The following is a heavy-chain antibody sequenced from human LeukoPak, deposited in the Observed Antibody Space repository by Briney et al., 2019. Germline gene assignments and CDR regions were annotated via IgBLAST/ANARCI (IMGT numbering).Heavy chain of an antibody. V-gene: IGHV3-30*09. J-gene: IGHJ5*02. CDR1: GFTFSSCA. CDR2: ISYDGSNK. CDR3: AKENSGVTIGGGIWFDP. D-gene: IGHD2-15*01. Sequence: GRSLRLSCAASGFTFSSCAMHWVRQAPGKGLEWVAVISYDGSNKYYADSVKGRFAISRDNSKNTVFLQMNSLRADDTAVYYCAKENSGVTIGGGIWFDPWGQGTLVTVSS.